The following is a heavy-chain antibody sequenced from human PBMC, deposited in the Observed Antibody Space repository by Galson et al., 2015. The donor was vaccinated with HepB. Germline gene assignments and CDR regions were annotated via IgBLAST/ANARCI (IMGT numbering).Heavy chain of an antibody. CDR1: GGTFSSYA. CDR2: INPNSGGT. Sequence: SVKVSCKASGGTFSSYAISWVRQAPGQGLEWMGWINPNSGGTNYAQKFQGRVTMTRDTSISTAYMELSRLRSDDTAVYYCARDGGVRFLEWLPNPNDAFDIWGQGTMVTVSS. CDR3: ARDGGVRFLEWLPNPNDAFDI. D-gene: IGHD3-3*01. V-gene: IGHV1-2*02. J-gene: IGHJ3*02.